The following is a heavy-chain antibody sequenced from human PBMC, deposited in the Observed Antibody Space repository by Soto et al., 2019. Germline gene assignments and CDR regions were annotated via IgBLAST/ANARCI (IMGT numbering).Heavy chain of an antibody. V-gene: IGHV3-30*18. Sequence: QVQLVESGGGVVQPGRSLRLYYAASGFTFSSYGMHWVRQAPGKGLEWVAVISYGGSNKYYADSVKGRFTISRDNSKNTLYLQMNNLRAEDTAVYYCAKDNCISTSCYRLYNWFDTWGQGTLVTVSS. CDR2: ISYGGSNK. J-gene: IGHJ5*02. D-gene: IGHD2-2*01. CDR1: GFTFSSYG. CDR3: AKDNCISTSCYRLYNWFDT.